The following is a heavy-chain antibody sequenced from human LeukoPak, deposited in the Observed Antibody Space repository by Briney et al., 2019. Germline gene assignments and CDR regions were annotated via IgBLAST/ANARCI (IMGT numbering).Heavy chain of an antibody. Sequence: TGGSLRLSCATSGFTFTTFWMHWVRQAPGKGLVWVSRINHDGSSTNYADSVKGRFTISRDNAKNTVYLQMNSLRVEDTALYYCTTRRGTHNVFDLWGQGTMVTVSS. V-gene: IGHV3-74*01. CDR1: GFTFTTFW. D-gene: IGHD3-16*01. CDR3: TTRRGTHNVFDL. J-gene: IGHJ3*01. CDR2: INHDGSST.